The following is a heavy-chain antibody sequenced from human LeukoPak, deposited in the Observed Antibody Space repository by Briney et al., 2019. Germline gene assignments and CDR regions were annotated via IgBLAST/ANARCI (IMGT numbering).Heavy chain of an antibody. D-gene: IGHD6-6*01. CDR1: GVSTSSSSYY. CDR3: ASGGVGNEYSSSSAWFDP. J-gene: IGHJ5*02. CDR2: IYYSGST. Sequence: SETLSLTCTVSGVSTSSSSYYWGWIRQPPGKGLEWIGSIYYSGSTYYNPSLKSRVTISVDTSKNQFSLKLSSVTAADTAVYYCASGGVGNEYSSSSAWFDPWGQGTLVTVSS. V-gene: IGHV4-39*01.